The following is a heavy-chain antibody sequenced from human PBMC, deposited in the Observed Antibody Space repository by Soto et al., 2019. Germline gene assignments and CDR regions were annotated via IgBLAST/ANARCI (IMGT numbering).Heavy chain of an antibody. V-gene: IGHV1-69*12. Sequence: QVQLVQSGAEMKEPGSSVKVSCKTSGGTFSSSAISWLRQAPGQGLEWMGGIIPLFRTPDYAQKFQGRVTIAADESTSTAYMELSSLRSEDTAVYYCARDNDRLQLGGNYYYMLDVWCQGTTITVSS. J-gene: IGHJ6*02. CDR3: ARDNDRLQLGGNYYYMLDV. D-gene: IGHD4-4*01. CDR2: IIPLFRTP. CDR1: GGTFSSSA.